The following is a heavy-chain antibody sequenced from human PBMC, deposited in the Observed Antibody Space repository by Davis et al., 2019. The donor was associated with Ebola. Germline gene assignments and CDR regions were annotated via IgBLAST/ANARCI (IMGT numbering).Heavy chain of an antibody. CDR1: GGSISSGSYY. V-gene: IGHV4-39*01. D-gene: IGHD1-26*01. Sequence: SETLSLTCSVSGGSISSGSYYWGWIRQPPGKGLEWIGSINYSGNTFYNPSLKSRVTISVDTSKNQFSLKLSSATAADTAVYYCARPVGVYYHYFDYWGQGTLVTVSS. J-gene: IGHJ4*02. CDR2: INYSGNT. CDR3: ARPVGVYYHYFDY.